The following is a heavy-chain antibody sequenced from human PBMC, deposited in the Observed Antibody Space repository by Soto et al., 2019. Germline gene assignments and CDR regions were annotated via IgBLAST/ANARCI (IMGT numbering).Heavy chain of an antibody. D-gene: IGHD1-26*01. CDR2: MSAYNGNT. CDR3: ARDGGVGATGGGDY. J-gene: IGHJ4*02. CDR1: GYAFTSYG. V-gene: IGHV1-18*01. Sequence: QVHLVQSGAEVRKPGASVKVSCKASGYAFTSYGISWVRQATGQGVEWMGWMSAYNGNTNYAQKLQGRVTMTTDTSTSTAYMELRRLRSDDTAVYYCARDGGVGATGGGDYWGQGTLVTVSS.